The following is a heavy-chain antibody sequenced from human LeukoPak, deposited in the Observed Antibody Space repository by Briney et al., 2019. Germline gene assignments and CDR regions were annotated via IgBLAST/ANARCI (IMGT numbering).Heavy chain of an antibody. Sequence: PGGSLRLSCAASGFTFSSYWMSWVRQAPGKGLEWVANIKQDGSEKCYADSVKGRFTISRDNAKNSLYLQMNRLRAEDTAVYYCARIAVAPPYYYDYGMYVLGQGTTVNGPS. V-gene: IGHV3-7*01. CDR2: IKQDGSEK. D-gene: IGHD6-19*01. J-gene: IGHJ6*02. CDR3: ARIAVAPPYYYDYGMYV. CDR1: GFTFSSYW.